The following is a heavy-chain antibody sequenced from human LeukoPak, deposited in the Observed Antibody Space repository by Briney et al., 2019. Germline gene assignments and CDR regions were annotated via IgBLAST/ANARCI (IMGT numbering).Heavy chain of an antibody. CDR2: IYPRDSDT. CDR3: ARHSDVVGAI. D-gene: IGHD3-16*01. J-gene: IGHJ4*02. V-gene: IGHV5-51*01. CDR1: GYTFTHQW. Sequence: GESLKISCEASGYTFTHQWIGWVRQMPGRGLEWVGTIYPRDSDTIYSPSFQGHVTISADTSINTAYLEWSSLEASDTAMYYCARHSDVVGAIWGQGTQVTVSS.